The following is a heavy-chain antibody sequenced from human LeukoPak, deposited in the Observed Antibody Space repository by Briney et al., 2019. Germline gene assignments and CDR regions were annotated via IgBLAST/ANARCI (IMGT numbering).Heavy chain of an antibody. CDR1: GFTFSSYS. Sequence: PGGSLRLSCAASGFTFSSYSMSWDRQAPGKGREWVSSISSSSSYIYYADSVKGRFTISRDNAKNSLYLQMNSLRAEDTAVYYCARARASYNPFDYWGQGILVTVSS. J-gene: IGHJ4*02. V-gene: IGHV3-21*01. CDR3: ARARASYNPFDY. D-gene: IGHD5-24*01. CDR2: ISSSSSYI.